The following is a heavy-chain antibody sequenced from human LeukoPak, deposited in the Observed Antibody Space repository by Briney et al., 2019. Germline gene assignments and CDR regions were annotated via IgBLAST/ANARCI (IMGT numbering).Heavy chain of an antibody. CDR2: ISAYNGNT. J-gene: IGHJ4*02. V-gene: IGHV1-18*01. CDR1: GYTFTSYG. CDR3: ARGAMIVVVITQLPDY. Sequence: ASVTVSCKASGYTFTSYGISWVRQAPGQGLEWMGWISAYNGNTNYAQKLQGRVTMTTDSSTSTAYMELRSLRSDDTAVYYCARGAMIVVVITQLPDYWGQGTLVTVSS. D-gene: IGHD3-22*01.